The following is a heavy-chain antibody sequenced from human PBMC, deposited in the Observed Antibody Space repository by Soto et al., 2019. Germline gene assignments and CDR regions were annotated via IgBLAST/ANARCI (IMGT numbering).Heavy chain of an antibody. V-gene: IGHV1-46*01. D-gene: IGHD1-26*01. CDR1: GYPFTSYY. Sequence: QVQLVQSEAELRKPGTSVKVSCKTSGYPFTSYYMNWVRQAPGQGLEWMGVINPTDGTTTFAQKFHGRLTMTRDTSTSTVYMGLSSLRFDDTAVYYCASCGSVGSYCDNWGQGTLVAVSS. J-gene: IGHJ4*02. CDR3: ASCGSVGSYCDN. CDR2: INPTDGTT.